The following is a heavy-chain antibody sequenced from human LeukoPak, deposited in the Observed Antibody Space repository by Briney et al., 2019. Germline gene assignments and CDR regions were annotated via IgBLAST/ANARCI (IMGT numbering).Heavy chain of an antibody. V-gene: IGHV3-9*01. CDR2: ISWNSGSI. J-gene: IGHJ4*02. Sequence: GGSLRLSCAASGFTFDDYAMHWVRQAPGKGLEWVSGISWNSGSIDYADSVKGRFTISRDNAKTSLFLQMNSLRAEDTALYYCAKGLHYDILTGYFDNWGQGTLVTVSS. CDR1: GFTFDDYA. D-gene: IGHD3-9*01. CDR3: AKGLHYDILTGYFDN.